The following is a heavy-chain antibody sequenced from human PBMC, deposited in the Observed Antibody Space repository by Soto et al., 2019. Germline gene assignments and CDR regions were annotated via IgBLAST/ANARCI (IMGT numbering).Heavy chain of an antibody. V-gene: IGHV3-30-3*01. D-gene: IGHD6-13*01. CDR2: ISYDGSNK. CDR1: GFTFSSYA. J-gene: IGHJ6*02. CDR3: ARWQQLVRRHYGMDV. Sequence: VQLVESGGGVVQPGRSLRLSCAASGFTFSSYAMHWVRQAPGKGLEWVAVISYDGSNKYYADSVKGRFTISRDNSKNTLYLQMNSLRAEDTAVYYCARWQQLVRRHYGMDVWGQGTTVTVSS.